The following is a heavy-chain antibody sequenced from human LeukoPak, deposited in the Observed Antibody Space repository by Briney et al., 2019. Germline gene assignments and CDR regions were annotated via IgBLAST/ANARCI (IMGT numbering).Heavy chain of an antibody. J-gene: IGHJ6*03. CDR2: VDPEDGET. Sequence: APVKVSCKVSGYTFTDYYMHWVQQAPGKGLEWMELVDPEDGETIYAEKFQGRVTITADTSTDTAYMELSSLRSEDTAVYYCATERGYDILTGYYNVEASTRSKPTRYYYYYMDVWGKGTTVTVSS. V-gene: IGHV1-69-2*01. D-gene: IGHD3-9*01. CDR3: ATERGYDILTGYYNVEASTRSKPTRYYYYYMDV. CDR1: GYTFTDYY.